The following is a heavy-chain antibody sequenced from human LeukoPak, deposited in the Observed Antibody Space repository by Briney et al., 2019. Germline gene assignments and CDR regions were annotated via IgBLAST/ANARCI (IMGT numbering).Heavy chain of an antibody. J-gene: IGHJ4*02. D-gene: IGHD3-3*01. V-gene: IGHV4-39*01. CDR1: GGTISSSSYY. Sequence: NPSETLSLTRTVSGGTISSSSYYWGWIRQPPGKGLEWIGSIYYSGTTYYNPSLKSRVTISVDTSKSQFSLRLTSVTAADTAVYYCARHVRFLEWLSSYYFDYWGQGTLVTVSS. CDR3: ARHVRFLEWLSSYYFDY. CDR2: IYYSGTT.